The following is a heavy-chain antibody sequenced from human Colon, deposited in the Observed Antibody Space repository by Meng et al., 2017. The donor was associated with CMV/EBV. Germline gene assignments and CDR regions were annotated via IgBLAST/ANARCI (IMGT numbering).Heavy chain of an antibody. CDR1: GGTFETST. V-gene: IGHV1-69*12. J-gene: IGHJ5*02. CDR3: ARGKQAGFDL. Sequence: VQVVRAGAEVKKRGFSVKGSGKASGGTFETSTFNWVRQAPGQGREWMGGIIPMFGSPSYSQKFRGRVTITADELEVNSLRSEDTAVYYCARGKQAGFDLWGQGTLVTVSS. D-gene: IGHD6-13*01. CDR2: IIPMFGSP.